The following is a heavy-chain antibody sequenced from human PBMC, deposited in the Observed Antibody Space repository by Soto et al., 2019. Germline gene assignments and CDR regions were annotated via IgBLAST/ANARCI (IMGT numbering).Heavy chain of an antibody. Sequence: ASVKVSCKASGYTFTSYGISWVRQAPGQGLEWMGWISAYNGNTKYSQKFQGRVTMTRDTSTSTAYMELSSLRSEDTAVYYCARGISYCSGGSCYYFDYWGQGTLVTVSS. CDR2: ISAYNGNT. CDR1: GYTFTSYG. CDR3: ARGISYCSGGSCYYFDY. J-gene: IGHJ4*02. D-gene: IGHD2-15*01. V-gene: IGHV1-18*01.